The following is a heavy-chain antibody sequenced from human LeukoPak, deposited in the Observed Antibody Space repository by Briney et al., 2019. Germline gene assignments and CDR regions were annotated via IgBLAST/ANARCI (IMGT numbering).Heavy chain of an antibody. V-gene: IGHV3-23*01. J-gene: IGHJ3*02. CDR2: IRGSGGET. CDR1: GFTFSSYA. Sequence: QSGGSLRLSCAASGFTFSSYAMSWVRQAPGKGLEWVSLIRGSGGETWYADSVKGRFTISRDNSKNTLSLQMNSLRADDTAIYYCAKKGGSLTREGYNLDALDIWGQGTMVTVSS. CDR3: AKKGGSLTREGYNLDALDI. D-gene: IGHD5-24*01.